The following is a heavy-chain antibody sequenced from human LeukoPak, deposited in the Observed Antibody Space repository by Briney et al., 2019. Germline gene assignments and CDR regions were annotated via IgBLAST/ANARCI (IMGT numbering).Heavy chain of an antibody. CDR3: ARAQYYDFWSGTYYFAY. D-gene: IGHD3-3*01. Sequence: SETLSLTCTVSGGSISSSSYYWGWIRQPPGMGLEWIGSIYYSGITSYNPSLKCRVTISVATSTEHFSLKLISVTDADTAVYYCARAQYYDFWSGTYYFAYWGQGTLVSVSS. J-gene: IGHJ4*02. CDR1: GGSISSSSYY. CDR2: IYYSGIT. V-gene: IGHV4-39*07.